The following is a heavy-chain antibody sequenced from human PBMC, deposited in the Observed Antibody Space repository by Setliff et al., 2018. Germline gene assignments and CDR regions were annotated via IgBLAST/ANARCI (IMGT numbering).Heavy chain of an antibody. V-gene: IGHV4-38-2*02. Sequence: SETLSLTCTVSGYSISSGYYWGWIRQPPGKGLEWLGCIYYSGSTYYNPSLKSRVTISLDTSKNQFSLMLTSVTAADTAVYYCAGGLSWLSSAEFDYWGQGTLGTVSS. D-gene: IGHD2-15*01. CDR3: AGGLSWLSSAEFDY. J-gene: IGHJ4*02. CDR1: GYSISSGYY. CDR2: IYYSGST.